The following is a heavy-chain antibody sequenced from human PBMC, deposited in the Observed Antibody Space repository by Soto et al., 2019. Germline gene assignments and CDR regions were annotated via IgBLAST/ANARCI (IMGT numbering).Heavy chain of an antibody. J-gene: IGHJ6*02. CDR2: IYDSGST. CDR3: ARGSSSYYDYGMDV. V-gene: IGHV4-30-2*01. D-gene: IGHD6-6*01. Sequence: SETLSLTCAVSGDSISRGGYSWTWIRQPPGKALEWIGNIYDSGSTSYNPSLKSRVTMPVDTSKNQFSLRLTSVTAADTAVYFCARGSSSYYDYGMDVWGQGTTVTVSS. CDR1: GDSISRGGYS.